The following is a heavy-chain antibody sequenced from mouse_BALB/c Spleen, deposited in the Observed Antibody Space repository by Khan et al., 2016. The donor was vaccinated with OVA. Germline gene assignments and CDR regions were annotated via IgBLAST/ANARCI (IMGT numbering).Heavy chain of an antibody. D-gene: IGHD2-3*01. CDR2: IYPGISDT. J-gene: IGHJ2*01. CDR1: GYSFTSYW. V-gene: IGHV1-5*01. CDR3: TRSYESYYFDY. Sequence: EVKLQQSGTVLARPGASVKMSCKASGYSFTSYWIHWVKQRPGQGLEWIGAIYPGISDTRYNQKFKGKAKLTAVTSASTAYMELSSLTNEDSAVFYCTRSYESYYFDYWGQGTTLTVSS.